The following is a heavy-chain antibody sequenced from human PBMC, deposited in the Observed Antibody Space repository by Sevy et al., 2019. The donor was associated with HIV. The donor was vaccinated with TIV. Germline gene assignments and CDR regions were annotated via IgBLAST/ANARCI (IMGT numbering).Heavy chain of an antibody. J-gene: IGHJ6*02. CDR1: GFTFSSYD. CDR3: ARSGGYSDYGMDV. V-gene: IGHV3-13*01. CDR2: IGSGGDA. Sequence: GGSLRLSCGASGFTFSSYDMHWVRQAAGKGLEWVSGIGSGGDAYYPGSVKGLFTISRENAKNSLYLQMNSLRAGDTAEYYCARSGGYSDYGMDVWGQGTTVTVSS. D-gene: IGHD5-12*01.